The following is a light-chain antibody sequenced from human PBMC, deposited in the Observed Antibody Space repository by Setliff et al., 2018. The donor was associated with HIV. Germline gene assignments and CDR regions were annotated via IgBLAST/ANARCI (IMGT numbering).Light chain of an antibody. J-gene: IGLJ1*01. CDR2: EVR. Sequence: SALTQPASVSGSPGQSIIISCTGTSNDVGDNNYVSWYQQHPGKAPKFIIYEVRNRPSGVSNRFSGSKSGNTASLTISGLQAEDEADYYCSSYAITNTLPFGTGTKVT. CDR1: SNDVGDNNY. CDR3: SSYAITNTLP. V-gene: IGLV2-14*01.